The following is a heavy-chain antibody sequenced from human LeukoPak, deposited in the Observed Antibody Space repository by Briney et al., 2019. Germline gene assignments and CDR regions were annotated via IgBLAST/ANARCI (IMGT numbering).Heavy chain of an antibody. CDR1: GGSISSYY. CDR3: ARGASVNYHYFDY. D-gene: IGHD1-26*01. J-gene: IGHJ4*02. CDR2: IYSSGST. Sequence: KPSETLSLTCIVSGGSISSYYWSWIRQPAGKGLEWIGRIYSSGSTDYNPSLKSRVTMSVDTSKNQFSLKLSSVTAADTAVYYCARGASVNYHYFDYRGQGILVTVSS. V-gene: IGHV4-4*07.